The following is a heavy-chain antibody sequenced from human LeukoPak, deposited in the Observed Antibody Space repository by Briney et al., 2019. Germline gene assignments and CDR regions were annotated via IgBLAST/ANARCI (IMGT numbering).Heavy chain of an antibody. J-gene: IGHJ4*02. CDR2: IYYSGST. CDR1: GGSISSYY. D-gene: IGHD2-8*01. CDR3: AREGRCTNGVCYKAYDY. V-gene: IGHV4-59*01. Sequence: SETLSLTCTVSGGSISSYYWSWIRQPPGKGLEWIGYIYYSGSTNYNPSPKSRVTISVDTSKNQFSLKLSSVTAADTAVYYCAREGRCTNGVCYKAYDYWGQGTLVTVSS.